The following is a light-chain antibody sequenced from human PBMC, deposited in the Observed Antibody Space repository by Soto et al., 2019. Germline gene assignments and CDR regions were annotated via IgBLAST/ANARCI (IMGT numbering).Light chain of an antibody. J-gene: IGKJ1*01. CDR2: GAS. CDR3: QHYGSSSWT. CDR1: QSASSTY. V-gene: IGKV3-20*01. Sequence: EIVLTQSPGTLSLSPGERATLSCRASQSASSTYLAWYQQKPGQAPRLLIFGASSRASGIPDRFSGSGSGTDFTLTISRVEPEDFAVYYCQHYGSSSWTFGQGTRVDI.